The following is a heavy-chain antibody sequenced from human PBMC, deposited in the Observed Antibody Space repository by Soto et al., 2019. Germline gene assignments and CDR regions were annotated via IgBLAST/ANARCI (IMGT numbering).Heavy chain of an antibody. CDR3: ARDRVWFGERTDAFDI. CDR2: ISSSSSTI. CDR1: GFTFSSYG. J-gene: IGHJ3*02. D-gene: IGHD3-10*01. Sequence: PGGSKRLSCAAAGFTFSSYGRNWVRQATGKGLEWVSYISSSSSTIYYADSVKGRFTISRDNAKNSLYLQMNSLRDEDTAVYYCARDRVWFGERTDAFDIWGQGTMVTVSS. V-gene: IGHV3-48*02.